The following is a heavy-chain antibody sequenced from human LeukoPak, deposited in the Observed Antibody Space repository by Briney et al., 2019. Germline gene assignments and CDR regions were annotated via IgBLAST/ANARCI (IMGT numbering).Heavy chain of an antibody. CDR3: ARGERYCSSTSCYATFDY. J-gene: IGHJ4*02. D-gene: IGHD2-2*01. CDR1: GGSISSSSYY. Sequence: SETLSLTCTVSGGSISSSSYYWGWIRQPPGKGLEWIGSIYYSGSTYFNPSLKSRVTISVDTSKNQFSLKLSSVTAADTAVYYCARGERYCSSTSCYATFDYWGQGTLVTVSS. V-gene: IGHV4-39*01. CDR2: IYYSGST.